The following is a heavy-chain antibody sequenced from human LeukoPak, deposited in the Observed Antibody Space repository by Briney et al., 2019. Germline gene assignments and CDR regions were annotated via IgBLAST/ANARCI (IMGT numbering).Heavy chain of an antibody. CDR1: GGSISSSSYY. Sequence: SETLSLTCTVSGGSISSSSYYRGWIRQPPGKGLEWIGSIYYSGSTYYNPSLKSRVTISVDTSKNQFSLKLSSVTAADTAVYYCARLSVTGGEDYWGQGTLVTVSS. CDR2: IYYSGST. V-gene: IGHV4-39*01. D-gene: IGHD7-27*01. CDR3: ARLSVTGGEDY. J-gene: IGHJ4*02.